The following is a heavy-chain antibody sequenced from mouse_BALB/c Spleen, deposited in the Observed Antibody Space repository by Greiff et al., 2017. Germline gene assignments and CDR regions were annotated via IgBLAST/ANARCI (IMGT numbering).Heavy chain of an antibody. CDR3: ARWLRSSAMDY. CDR2: ISSGGST. V-gene: IGHV5-6-5*01. CDR1: GFTFSSYA. J-gene: IGHJ4*01. Sequence: EVKLVESGGGLVKPGGSLKLSCAASGFTFSSYAMSWVRQTPEKRLEWVASISSGGSTYYPDSVKGRFTISRDNARNILYLQMSSLRSEDTAMYYCARWLRSSAMDYWGQGTSVTVSS. D-gene: IGHD1-1*01.